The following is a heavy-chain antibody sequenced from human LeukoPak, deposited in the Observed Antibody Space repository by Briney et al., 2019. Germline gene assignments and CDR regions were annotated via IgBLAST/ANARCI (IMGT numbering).Heavy chain of an antibody. V-gene: IGHV3-23*01. Sequence: HPGGSLRLSCAASGFTFSSYAMSWVRQAPGKGLEWVSAISGSGGSTYYADSVKGRFTTSRDNSKNTLYLQMNSLRAEDTAVYYCAKSEDYYDSSGYNYWGQGTLVTVSS. CDR2: ISGSGGST. CDR1: GFTFSSYA. CDR3: AKSEDYYDSSGYNY. J-gene: IGHJ4*02. D-gene: IGHD3-22*01.